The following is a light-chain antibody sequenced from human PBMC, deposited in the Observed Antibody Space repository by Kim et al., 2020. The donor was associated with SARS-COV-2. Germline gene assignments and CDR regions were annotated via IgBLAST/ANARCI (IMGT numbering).Light chain of an antibody. Sequence: LSPGERATRSCRASQSVSSSYLAWYQQKPGQAPRLLSYNASSRATGIPDRFSGSGSGTDFTLTISRLEPEDFAVYYCQQYGSSPYTFGQGTKLEI. CDR1: QSVSSSY. CDR3: QQYGSSPYT. CDR2: NAS. J-gene: IGKJ2*01. V-gene: IGKV3-20*01.